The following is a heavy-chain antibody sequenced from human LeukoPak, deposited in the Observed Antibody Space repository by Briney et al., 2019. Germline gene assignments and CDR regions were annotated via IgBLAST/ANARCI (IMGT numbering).Heavy chain of an antibody. CDR2: ISWSSGSI. D-gene: IGHD6-13*01. Sequence: GRSLRLSCAASVFTFDDYAMHGVPQAPGEGLEWVSGISWSSGSIGYAHSEKRRFTISRDNAKNSLYLQMNSLRAEDTAVYYCARDVRGYSSSWPDYWGQGTLVTVSS. V-gene: IGHV3-9*01. J-gene: IGHJ4*02. CDR3: ARDVRGYSSSWPDY. CDR1: VFTFDDYA.